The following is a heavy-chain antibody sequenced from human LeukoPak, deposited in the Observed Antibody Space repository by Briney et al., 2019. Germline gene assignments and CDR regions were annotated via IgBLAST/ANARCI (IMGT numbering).Heavy chain of an antibody. V-gene: IGHV1-69*01. CDR1: GGTFSSYA. D-gene: IGHD3-22*01. J-gene: IGHJ4*02. CDR3: AREYHYDSSGFPGY. CDR2: IIPIFGTA. Sequence: ASVKVSCKASGGTFSSYAISWVRQAPGQGLEWMGGIIPIFGTANYAQKFQGRVTITADESTSTAYMELSSLRSEDTAVYYCAREYHYDSSGFPGYWGQGTLVTVSS.